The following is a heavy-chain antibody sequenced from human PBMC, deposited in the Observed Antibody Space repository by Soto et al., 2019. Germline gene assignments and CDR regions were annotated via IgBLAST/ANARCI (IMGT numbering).Heavy chain of an antibody. Sequence: QVQLQESGPGLVKPSETLSLTCTVSGGSISSYYWSWIRQPPGKGLEWIGYIYYSGSTNYNPSLKSRVTISVNPSNIQFSLKLSTVTAADTAVYYCARRWGAAFDYWGQGTLVSVSS. D-gene: IGHD1-26*01. CDR3: ARRWGAAFDY. V-gene: IGHV4-59*08. CDR1: GGSISSYY. J-gene: IGHJ4*02. CDR2: IYYSGST.